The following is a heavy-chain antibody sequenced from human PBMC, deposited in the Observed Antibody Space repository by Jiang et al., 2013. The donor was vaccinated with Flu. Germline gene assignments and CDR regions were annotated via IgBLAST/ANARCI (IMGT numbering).Heavy chain of an antibody. CDR1: GGSISSYY. V-gene: IGHV4-59*08. J-gene: IGHJ4*02. D-gene: IGHD6-19*01. Sequence: SGSGLVKPSETLSLTCTVSGGSISSYYWSWIRQPPGKGLEWIGYIYYSGSTNYNPSLKSRVTISVDTSKNQFSLKLSSVAAADTAVYYCARHRLAVAPYYFDYWGQGTLVTVSS. CDR2: IYYSGST. CDR3: ARHRLAVAPYYFDY.